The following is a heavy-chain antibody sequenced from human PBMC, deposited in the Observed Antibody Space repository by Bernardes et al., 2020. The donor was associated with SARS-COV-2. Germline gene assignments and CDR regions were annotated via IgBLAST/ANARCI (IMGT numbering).Heavy chain of an antibody. D-gene: IGHD6-19*01. CDR1: GGSISSYY. CDR2: IYYSGSI. V-gene: IGHV4-59*01. J-gene: IGHJ4*02. Sequence: ETLSLTCTVSGGSISSYYWTWIRQPPGKGLDWIGYIYYSGSINYNPSLKSRVTMSLDTSKNQFSLKLSSVTAADTAVYYCARDLGYSSGWFDYWGQGTLVTVSS. CDR3: ARDLGYSSGWFDY.